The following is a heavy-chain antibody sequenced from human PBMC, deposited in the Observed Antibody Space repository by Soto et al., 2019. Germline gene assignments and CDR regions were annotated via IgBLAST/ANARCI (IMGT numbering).Heavy chain of an antibody. V-gene: IGHV4-59*01. CDR2: IYYSGST. J-gene: IGHJ5*02. CDR3: ASTYYGEVGGWFDP. D-gene: IGHD3-10*01. CDR1: GGSISSYY. Sequence: SETLSLTCTVSGGSISSYYWSWIRQPPGKGLEWIGYIYYSGSTNYNPSLKSRVTISVDTSKNQFSLKLSSVTAADTAVYYCASTYYGEVGGWFDPWGQGTLVTVSS.